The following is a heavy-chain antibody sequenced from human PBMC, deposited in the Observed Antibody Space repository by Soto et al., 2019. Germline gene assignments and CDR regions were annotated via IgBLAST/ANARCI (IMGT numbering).Heavy chain of an antibody. Sequence: QVRLQESGPGLVKPSETLSLTCTVSGDSINSYYWTWIRQPPGKGLECIGSILYSGSTNYNPSLKSRVTTSVDTSMNQFSLKLTSVTAADTAMYYCARDKEGAAAGTFEYWGQGTLVTVSS. V-gene: IGHV4-59*01. D-gene: IGHD6-13*01. CDR2: ILYSGST. CDR3: ARDKEGAAAGTFEY. CDR1: GDSINSYY. J-gene: IGHJ4*02.